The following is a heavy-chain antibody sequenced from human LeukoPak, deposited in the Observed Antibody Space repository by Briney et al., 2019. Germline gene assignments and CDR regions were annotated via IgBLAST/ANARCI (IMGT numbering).Heavy chain of an antibody. J-gene: IGHJ4*02. D-gene: IGHD5-18*01. CDR2: VNPNSGGT. Sequence: GASVKVSCKASGYTFTGYYMHWVRQAPGQGLEWMGWVNPNSGGTNYAQKFQGRVTVTRDTSISTAYMELSRLRSDDTAVYYCAGVRGYSYGPSDYWGQGTPVTVSS. CDR3: AGVRGYSYGPSDY. CDR1: GYTFTGYY. V-gene: IGHV1-2*02.